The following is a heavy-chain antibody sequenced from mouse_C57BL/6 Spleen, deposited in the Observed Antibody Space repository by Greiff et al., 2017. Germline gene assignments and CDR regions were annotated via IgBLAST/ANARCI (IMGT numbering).Heavy chain of an antibody. CDR3: ASFITTVGYFDV. D-gene: IGHD1-1*01. J-gene: IGHJ1*03. CDR2: INPSNGGT. V-gene: IGHV1-53*01. Sequence: VQLQQSGTELVKPGASVKLSCKASGYTFTSYWMHWVKQRPGQGLEWIGNINPSNGGTNYNEKFKSKATLTVDKSSSTAYMQLSSLTSEDSAVYYCASFITTVGYFDVWGTGTTVTVSS. CDR1: GYTFTSYW.